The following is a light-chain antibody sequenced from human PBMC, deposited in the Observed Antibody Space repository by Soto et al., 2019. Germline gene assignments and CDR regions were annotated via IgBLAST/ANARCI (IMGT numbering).Light chain of an antibody. V-gene: IGLV1-44*01. Sequence: QSVLTQPTSAYGTPGQSVTISCSGSSFNIGTYNVNWYQQLPGTAPKLLVYSNDQRPSGVPDRFSGSKSGTSASLAISGLQSEDEADYYCAAWDDSLNSYVFGIGTKVTVL. CDR3: AAWDDSLNSYV. CDR2: SND. CDR1: SFNIGTYN. J-gene: IGLJ1*01.